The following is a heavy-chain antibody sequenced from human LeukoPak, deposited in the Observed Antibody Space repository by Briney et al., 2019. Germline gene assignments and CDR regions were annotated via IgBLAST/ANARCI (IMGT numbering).Heavy chain of an antibody. CDR3: AELGITMIGGV. V-gene: IGHV3-23*01. J-gene: IGHJ6*04. CDR2: IIGSGDST. Sequence: PGGSLRLSCAASGFTFSSYGMSWVRQAPGKGLEWVSDIIGSGDSTYYADSVKGRFTISRDNSKNMLFLQMNSLRAEDTAVYYCAELGITMIGGVWGKGTTVTISS. D-gene: IGHD3-10*02. CDR1: GFTFSSYG.